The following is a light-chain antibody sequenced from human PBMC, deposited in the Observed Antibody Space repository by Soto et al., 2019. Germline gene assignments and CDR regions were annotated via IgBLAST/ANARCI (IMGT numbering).Light chain of an antibody. CDR2: DNN. CDR3: GTWDSSLSAGV. CDR1: SSNIGNNY. V-gene: IGLV1-51*01. Sequence: QSVLTQPHSVSAAPGQKVTISRSGSSSNIGNNYVSWYQQLPGTAPKLLIYDNNQRPSGIPDRFSGSKSGTSATLGITGLQTGDEADYYCGTWDSSLSAGVFGGGTKLTVL. J-gene: IGLJ2*01.